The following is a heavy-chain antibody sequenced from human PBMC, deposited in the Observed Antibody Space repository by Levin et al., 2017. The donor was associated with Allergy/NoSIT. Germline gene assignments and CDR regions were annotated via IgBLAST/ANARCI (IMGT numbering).Heavy chain of an antibody. CDR2: ISGSGGST. D-gene: IGHD1-1*01. Sequence: PGGSLRLSCAASGFTFSSYAMSWVRQAPGKGLEWVSAISGSGGSTYYADSVKGRFTISRDNSKNTLYLQMNSLRAEDTAVYYCAKGTRYNWNDVSSAFDIWGQGTMVTVSS. J-gene: IGHJ3*02. CDR3: AKGTRYNWNDVSSAFDI. CDR1: GFTFSSYA. V-gene: IGHV3-23*01.